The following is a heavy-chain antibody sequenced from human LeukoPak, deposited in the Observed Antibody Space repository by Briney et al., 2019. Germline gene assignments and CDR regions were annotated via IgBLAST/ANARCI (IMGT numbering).Heavy chain of an antibody. CDR3: ASAAMVTNWFDP. CDR2: INPNSGGT. Sequence: GASVKVSCKASGYTFTGYYMHWVRQAPGQGLEWMGWINPNSGGTNYAQKLQGRVTMTTDTSTSTAYMELRSLRSDDTAVYYCASAAMVTNWFDPWGQGTLVTVSS. CDR1: GYTFTGYY. V-gene: IGHV1-2*02. D-gene: IGHD5-18*01. J-gene: IGHJ5*02.